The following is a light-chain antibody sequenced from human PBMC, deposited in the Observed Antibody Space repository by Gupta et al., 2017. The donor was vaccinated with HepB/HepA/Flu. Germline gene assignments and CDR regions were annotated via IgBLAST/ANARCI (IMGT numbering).Light chain of an antibody. CDR3: SSYTSISTVI. J-gene: IGLJ2*01. Sequence: QSALTQPASVSGSPGQSITLSCTGTSSDVGAYNYVSWYQQHPGKAPRLMIYDVNIRPSGISYRFSGPKSGNTASLTISGLQSEDEADYYCSSYTSISTVIFGGGTKLTVL. V-gene: IGLV2-14*03. CDR1: SSDVGAYNY. CDR2: DVN.